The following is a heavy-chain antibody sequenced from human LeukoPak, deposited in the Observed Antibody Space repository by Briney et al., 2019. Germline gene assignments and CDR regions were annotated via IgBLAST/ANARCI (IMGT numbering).Heavy chain of an antibody. CDR3: AREGSSGLDFDY. D-gene: IGHD3-22*01. J-gene: IGHJ4*02. CDR2: INNDGSST. V-gene: IGHV3-74*01. CDR1: GFTFSSYW. Sequence: PGGSLRLSCAASGFTFSSYWMHWVRQAPGKGLVWVSRINNDGSSTTYADSAKGRFTISRDNAKNTMYLQMNSLRADDTAVYFCAREGSSGLDFDYWGQGTLVTVSS.